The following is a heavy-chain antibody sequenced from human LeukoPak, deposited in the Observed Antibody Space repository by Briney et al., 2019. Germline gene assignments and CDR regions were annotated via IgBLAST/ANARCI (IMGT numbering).Heavy chain of an antibody. CDR3: AKDQGSSWYGGDFFDY. D-gene: IGHD6-13*01. J-gene: IGHJ4*02. Sequence: GGSPRLSCAASGFTFSSYAMSWVRQAPGKGLEWVSAISGSGGSTYYADSVKGRFTISRDNSKNTLYLQMNSLRAEDTAVYYCAKDQGSSWYGGDFFDYWGQGTLVTVSS. V-gene: IGHV3-23*01. CDR2: ISGSGGST. CDR1: GFTFSSYA.